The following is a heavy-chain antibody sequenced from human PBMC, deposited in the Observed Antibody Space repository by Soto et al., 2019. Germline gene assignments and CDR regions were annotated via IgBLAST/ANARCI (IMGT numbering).Heavy chain of an antibody. CDR2: ISAYTGNT. D-gene: IGHD5-12*01. J-gene: IGHJ4*02. CDR3: TLVALDY. Sequence: QVQLVQSGAEVKKPGASVKVSCKASGYTFISYGISWVRQAPGQGLEWMGWISAYTGNTNYTQKLQGRVTMTTDTSTTTAYMELRNLRSDDTAVYSCTLVALDYWGQGTLVTVSS. V-gene: IGHV1-18*01. CDR1: GYTFISYG.